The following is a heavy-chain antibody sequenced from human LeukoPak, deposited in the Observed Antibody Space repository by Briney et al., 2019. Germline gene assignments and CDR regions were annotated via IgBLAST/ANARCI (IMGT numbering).Heavy chain of an antibody. V-gene: IGHV4-39*07. CDR3: ARGRELAYCGGDCRGPDAFDI. J-gene: IGHJ3*02. Sequence: SETLSLTCTVSGGSISSSSYYWGWIRQPPGKGLEWIGSIYYSGSTYYNPSLKSRVTISVDTSKNQFSLKLSSVTAADTAVYYCARGRELAYCGGDCRGPDAFDIWGQGTMVTVSS. D-gene: IGHD2-21*02. CDR2: IYYSGST. CDR1: GGSISSSSYY.